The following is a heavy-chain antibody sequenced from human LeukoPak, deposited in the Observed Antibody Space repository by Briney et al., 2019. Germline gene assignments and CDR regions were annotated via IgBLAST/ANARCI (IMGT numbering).Heavy chain of an antibody. CDR2: IYYSGSA. CDR1: GGSISTYY. J-gene: IGHJ4*02. V-gene: IGHV4-59*01. CDR3: ASRCYYYDSSGCPGY. D-gene: IGHD3-22*01. Sequence: PSETLSLTCTVSGGSISTYYWSWIRQPPGKGLEWIGHIYYSGSANYNPSLKSRVTISVDTSKNQFSLKLSSVTAADTAVYYCASRCYYYDSSGCPGYWGQGTLVTVSS.